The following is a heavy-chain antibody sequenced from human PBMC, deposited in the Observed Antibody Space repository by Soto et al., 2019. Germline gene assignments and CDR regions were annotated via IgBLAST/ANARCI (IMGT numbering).Heavy chain of an antibody. CDR1: GDSLTSYT. D-gene: IGHD3-3*01. J-gene: IGHJ6*03. Sequence: QVQLVQSGAEVKKPGSSVRISCEVSGDSLTSYTFTWVRQAPGQGLEWMGRGIPIQGKADYALKIQDRVTISADKSKNTGYMELRRLRLDDTAVYYCAKSLLFVNRAYMDVGGKGTTVTVSS. V-gene: IGHV1-69*02. CDR2: GIPIQGKA. CDR3: AKSLLFVNRAYMDV.